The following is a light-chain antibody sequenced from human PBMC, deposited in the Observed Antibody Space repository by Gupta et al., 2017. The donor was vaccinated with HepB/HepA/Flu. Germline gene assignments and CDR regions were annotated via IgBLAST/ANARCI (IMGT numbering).Light chain of an antibody. J-gene: IGLJ2*01. CDR1: NIGSKS. CDR2: GES. CDR3: HFSDNTRDHLV. Sequence: SYVLTQPPSGPLAPGKTARITCGGNNIGSKSVHWYQQKPGQAPVLLFYGESDRPSGIPERFSCSNAGTTATLPISMVQAEDEAYYYWHFSDNTRDHLVFGGGTKLTVL. V-gene: IGLV3-21*03.